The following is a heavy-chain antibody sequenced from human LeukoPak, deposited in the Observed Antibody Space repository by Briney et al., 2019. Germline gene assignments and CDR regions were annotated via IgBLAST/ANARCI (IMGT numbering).Heavy chain of an antibody. CDR1: GGTFSSYA. CDR2: IIPIFGTA. D-gene: IGHD1-1*01. CDR3: ARGPELERFDY. Sequence: SVKVPCKASGGTFSSYAISWVRQAPGQGLEWMGGIIPIFGTANYAQKFQGRVTITTDESTSTAYMELSSLRSEDTAVYYCARGPELERFDYWGQGTLVTVSS. J-gene: IGHJ4*02. V-gene: IGHV1-69*05.